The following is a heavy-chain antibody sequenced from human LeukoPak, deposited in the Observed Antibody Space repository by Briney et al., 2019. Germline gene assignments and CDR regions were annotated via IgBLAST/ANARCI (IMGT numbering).Heavy chain of an antibody. CDR2: ISSSSGYI. V-gene: IGHV3-21*01. Sequence: GGSLRLSCAASGFSFSSYSMNWVRQAPGKGLEWVSCISSSSGYIYYADSVKGRFTISRDNANLSLYLQMSSLRAEDTAVYYCARDRGSAVGATTSDYWGQGTLVTVSS. CDR1: GFSFSSYS. CDR3: ARDRGSAVGATTSDY. J-gene: IGHJ4*02. D-gene: IGHD1-26*01.